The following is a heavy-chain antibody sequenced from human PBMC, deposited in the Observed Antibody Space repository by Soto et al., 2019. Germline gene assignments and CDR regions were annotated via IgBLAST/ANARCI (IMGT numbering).Heavy chain of an antibody. D-gene: IGHD3-3*01. Sequence: PGESLKISCKGSGYSFTGYWIGWVRQMPGKGLEWMGIIYPGDSDTRYSPSFQGQVTISADKSISTAYLQWSSLKASDTAMYYCARHGPYYDFWSGHYRFDPWGQGTLVTVSS. CDR1: GYSFTGYW. V-gene: IGHV5-51*01. J-gene: IGHJ5*02. CDR3: ARHGPYYDFWSGHYRFDP. CDR2: IYPGDSDT.